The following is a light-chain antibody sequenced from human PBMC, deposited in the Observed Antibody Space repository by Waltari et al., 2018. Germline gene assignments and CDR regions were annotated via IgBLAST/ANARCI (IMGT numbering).Light chain of an antibody. CDR1: ILAKNY. V-gene: IGLV3-27*01. J-gene: IGLJ3*02. CDR3: FSAADNNWV. CDR2: EDS. Sequence: SYELTQPSSVSVSPGPPAKILCSGAILAKNYARWFQQKPGQAPLLPSYEDSGRPSEIPGRFSGSSSGTTVTLTITGAHVDDEADYYCFSAADNNWVFGGGTKLTVL.